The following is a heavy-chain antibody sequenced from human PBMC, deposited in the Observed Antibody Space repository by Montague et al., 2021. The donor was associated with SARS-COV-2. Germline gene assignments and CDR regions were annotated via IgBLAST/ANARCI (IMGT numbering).Heavy chain of an antibody. V-gene: IGHV4-39*07. Sequence: SETLSLTCTVSGGSISSSSYYWGWIRQPPGKGLEWIGYIYYSGSTYYNPSLKSRVTISVDTSRNQFSLELSSVTAADTAVYYCAGEIVVVTQTYHYGMDVWGKGTTVTVSS. CDR2: IYYSGST. CDR3: AGEIVVVTQTYHYGMDV. CDR1: GGSISSSSYY. D-gene: IGHD3-22*01. J-gene: IGHJ6*04.